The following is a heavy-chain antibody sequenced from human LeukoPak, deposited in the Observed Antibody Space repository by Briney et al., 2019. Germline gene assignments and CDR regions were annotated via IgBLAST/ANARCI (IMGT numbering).Heavy chain of an antibody. Sequence: PGGSLRLSCAASGFTFSSHAMSWVRQAPGKGLEWVSGISGSGDSTNYADSVKGRFTISRDNSRNTLYLQMNSLRAEDTAVYYCAKHGTHYDFWSGQYYFDYWGQGTLVTVSS. CDR1: GFTFSSHA. CDR3: AKHGTHYDFWSGQYYFDY. V-gene: IGHV3-23*01. D-gene: IGHD3-3*01. J-gene: IGHJ4*02. CDR2: ISGSGDST.